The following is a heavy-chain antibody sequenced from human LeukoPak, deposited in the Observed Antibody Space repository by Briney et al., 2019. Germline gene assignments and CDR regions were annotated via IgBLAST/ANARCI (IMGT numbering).Heavy chain of an antibody. Sequence: GGSLRLSCAASGFTFSSYAMSWVRQAPGKGLEWVSAISGSGGSTYYADSVKGRFTISRDNSKNTLYLLMNSLRAEDTAVYYCANEVGTTSPLGYYFDYWGQGTLVTVSS. J-gene: IGHJ4*02. D-gene: IGHD1-1*01. CDR3: ANEVGTTSPLGYYFDY. CDR1: GFTFSSYA. CDR2: ISGSGGST. V-gene: IGHV3-23*01.